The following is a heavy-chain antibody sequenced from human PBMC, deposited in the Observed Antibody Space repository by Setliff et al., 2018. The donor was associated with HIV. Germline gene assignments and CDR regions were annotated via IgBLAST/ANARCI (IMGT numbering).Heavy chain of an antibody. Sequence: GGSLRLSCAASGFTFSSSEMNWVRQAPGKGLEWVSYISSSSNTIYYAESVKGRFTISRDDAKNSLYLQMNSLRAEDTAVYYCARERYYYDSSGYDDYDWFDPWGQGTLVTVSS. J-gene: IGHJ5*02. D-gene: IGHD3-22*01. CDR3: ARERYYYDSSGYDDYDWFDP. CDR1: GFTFSSSE. V-gene: IGHV3-48*03. CDR2: ISSSSNTI.